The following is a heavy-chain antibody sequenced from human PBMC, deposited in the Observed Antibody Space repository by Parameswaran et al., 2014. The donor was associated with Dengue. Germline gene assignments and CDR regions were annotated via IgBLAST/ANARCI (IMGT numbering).Heavy chain of an antibody. J-gene: IGHJ6*02. D-gene: IGHD5-12*01. Sequence: WVRQAPGQGLEWMGGFVPMFDTAYYAEKFQDRVTFTADESTTTAYMELSSLRSEDTAVYYCARDPTPTQRGYSGYDPPDYYYYGMDVWGQGTTVTVSS. V-gene: IGHV1-69*01. CDR2: FVPMFDTA. CDR3: ARDPTPTQRGYSGYDPPDYYYYGMDV.